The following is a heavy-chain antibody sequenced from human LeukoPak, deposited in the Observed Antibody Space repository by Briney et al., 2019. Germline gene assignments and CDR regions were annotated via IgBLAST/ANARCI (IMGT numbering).Heavy chain of an antibody. J-gene: IGHJ1*01. Sequence: RASVKVPCKASGGAFSSYTISWVRQAPGQGLEWMGGIIPIFGTTNYAQRFQGRVTISADESTSTAYMELSSLRSEDTAVYYCASVWFGPTIHGYFQHWGQGTLLTVSS. CDR1: GGAFSSYT. V-gene: IGHV1-69*13. CDR3: ASVWFGPTIHGYFQH. D-gene: IGHD3-10*01. CDR2: IIPIFGTT.